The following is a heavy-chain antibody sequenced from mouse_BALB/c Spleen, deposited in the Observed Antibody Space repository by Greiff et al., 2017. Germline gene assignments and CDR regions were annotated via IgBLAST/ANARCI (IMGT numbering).Heavy chain of an antibody. Sequence: VQLQQPGAELVRPGASVKLSCKASGYTFTSYWINWVKQRPGQGLEWIGNIYPSDSYTNYNQKFKDKATLTVDKSSSTAYMQLSSPTSEDSAVYYCTRSRDRHYFDYWGQGTTLTVSS. CDR1: GYTFTSYW. CDR3: TRSRDRHYFDY. J-gene: IGHJ2*01. V-gene: IGHV1-69*02. CDR2: IYPSDSYT. D-gene: IGHD3-3*01.